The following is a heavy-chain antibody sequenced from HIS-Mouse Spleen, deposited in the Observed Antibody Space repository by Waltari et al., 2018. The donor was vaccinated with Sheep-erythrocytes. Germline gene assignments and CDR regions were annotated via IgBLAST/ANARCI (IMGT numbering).Heavy chain of an antibody. J-gene: IGHJ3*02. V-gene: IGHV3-30*18. CDR3: AKGDAMVYDAFDI. CDR1: GFTFSSFG. CDR2: ISYDGSNK. Sequence: QVQLVESGGGVVQPGRSLRLSCAASGFTFSSFGMHWGRQAPGKGLEWVAVISYDGSNKYYADSVKGRFTISRDNSKNTLYLQMNSLRAEDTAVYYCAKGDAMVYDAFDIWGQGTMVTVSS. D-gene: IGHD2-8*01.